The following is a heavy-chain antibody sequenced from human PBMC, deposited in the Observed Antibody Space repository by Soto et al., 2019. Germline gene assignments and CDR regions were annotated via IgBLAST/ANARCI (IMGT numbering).Heavy chain of an antibody. J-gene: IGHJ4*02. CDR2: IYYSGST. CDR1: GGSISSYY. D-gene: IGHD4-17*01. Sequence: SETLSLTCTVSGGSISSYYWSWIRQPPGKGLEWIGYIYYSGSTNYNPSLKSRVTISVDTSKNQFSLKLSSVTAADTAVYYCAISGYGDYTFDYWGQGTLVTVSS. CDR3: AISGYGDYTFDY. V-gene: IGHV4-59*01.